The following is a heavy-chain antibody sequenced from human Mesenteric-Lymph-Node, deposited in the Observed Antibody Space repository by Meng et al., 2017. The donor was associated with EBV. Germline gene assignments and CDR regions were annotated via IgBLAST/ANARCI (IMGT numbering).Heavy chain of an antibody. D-gene: IGHD1-1*01. CDR3: ARTPPGYFDY. J-gene: IGHJ4*02. V-gene: IGHV3-11*01. CDR1: GFTVSSNY. Sequence: QVQLLESGGDLVKPGGSLSLSCAASGFTVSSNYMSWVRQAPGKGLEWISYISSSGSTTYYADSVKGRFTISRDTAKISLYLQMNSLRDEDTAIYYCARTPPGYFDYWGQGTLVTVSS. CDR2: ISSSGSTT.